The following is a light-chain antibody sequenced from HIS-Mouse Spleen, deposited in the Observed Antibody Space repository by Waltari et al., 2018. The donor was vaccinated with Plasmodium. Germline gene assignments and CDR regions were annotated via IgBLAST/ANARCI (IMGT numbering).Light chain of an antibody. CDR3: YSTDSSGNHRV. J-gene: IGLJ3*02. CDR1: ALPKKY. Sequence: SYELTQPPSVSVSPGQPARIPCSGAALPKKYAYWYQQKSGQAPVLVIYEDSKRPSGSPERFSGSSSGTMATLTISGAQVEDEADYYCYSTDSSGNHRVFGGGTKLTVL. CDR2: EDS. V-gene: IGLV3-10*01.